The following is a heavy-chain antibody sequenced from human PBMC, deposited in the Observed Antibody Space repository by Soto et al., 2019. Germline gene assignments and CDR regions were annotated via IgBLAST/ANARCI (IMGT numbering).Heavy chain of an antibody. V-gene: IGHV1-46*03. CDR3: ATRIAVAAPDAFDI. CDR2: INHGGGST. CDR1: GYTFTSYY. Sequence: QVQLVQSGAEVKKPGASVKVSCKASGYTFTSYYMHWVRQAPGQGLEWMGIINHGGGSTSYAEKLQGSVTMNRDTSTGTVYMELSSLRSEDTAVYYCATRIAVAAPDAFDIWGQGTMVTVSS. J-gene: IGHJ3*02. D-gene: IGHD6-19*01.